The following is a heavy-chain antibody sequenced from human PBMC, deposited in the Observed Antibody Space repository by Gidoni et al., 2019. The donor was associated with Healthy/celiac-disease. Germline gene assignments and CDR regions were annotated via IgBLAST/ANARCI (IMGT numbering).Heavy chain of an antibody. V-gene: IGHV4-38-2*02. Sequence: QGQLQESGPGLGKPGETRYLTCTGAGYSISSGYYGGWIRQPPGKGLEWIGSIYHSGSTSYNPSLTRRVTISVDTSKIQFSLKLSSVSAADTAVYSCAREAVAYNWFDPWGQGTLVTVSS. D-gene: IGHD5-12*01. CDR2: IYHSGST. CDR3: AREAVAYNWFDP. CDR1: GYSISSGYY. J-gene: IGHJ5*02.